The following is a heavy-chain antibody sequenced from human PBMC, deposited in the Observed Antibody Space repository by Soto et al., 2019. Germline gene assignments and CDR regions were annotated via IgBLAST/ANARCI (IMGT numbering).Heavy chain of an antibody. D-gene: IGHD1-1*01. V-gene: IGHV3-53*01. CDR1: GLTVSGKKY. CDR3: ATWIEREHAYDV. J-gene: IGHJ3*01. CDR2: LYDVDGS. Sequence: DVQLVESGGGLMQPGESLRLSCAASGLTVSGKKYVAWVRQAPGKGLEWVSALYDVDGSFYSDSVKGRITTSSDSSKTTVYLQMNELRPADTAVYYCATWIEREHAYDVWGQGTTVTVSS.